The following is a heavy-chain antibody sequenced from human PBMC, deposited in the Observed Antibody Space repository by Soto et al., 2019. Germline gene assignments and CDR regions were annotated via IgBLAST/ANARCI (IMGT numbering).Heavy chain of an antibody. Sequence: QVQLQESGPGLVKPSGTLSLKCDVSGDSVSSPYWWCWVRQPPGKGLEWIGEVYHTGTTSYNPSLRSRVTISMDKSNNQFSLDLSSVTAADTAVYYCARSAGWYAVHSWGPGTLVTVSS. CDR3: ARSAGWYAVHS. CDR1: GDSVSSPYW. D-gene: IGHD6-19*01. CDR2: VYHTGTT. V-gene: IGHV4-4*02. J-gene: IGHJ4*02.